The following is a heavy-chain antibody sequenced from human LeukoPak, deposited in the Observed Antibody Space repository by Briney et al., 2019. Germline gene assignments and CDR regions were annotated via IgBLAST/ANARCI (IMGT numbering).Heavy chain of an antibody. CDR2: IYSGGST. V-gene: IGHV3-53*01. J-gene: IGHJ4*02. CDR1: GFTVSSNY. CDR3: ARDSHYDILTGYPDY. D-gene: IGHD3-9*01. Sequence: PGGSLRLSCAASGFTVSSNYMSWVRQAPGKGLEWVSVIYSGGSTYYADSVKGRFTISRDNSKNTLYLQMNSLRAEDTAVYYCARDSHYDILTGYPDYWGQGTLVTVSS.